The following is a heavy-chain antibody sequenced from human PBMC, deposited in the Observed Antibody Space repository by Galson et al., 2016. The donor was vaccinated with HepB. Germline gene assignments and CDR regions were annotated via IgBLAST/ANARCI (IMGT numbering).Heavy chain of an antibody. CDR3: AGARIHAGALEVY. CDR1: SGSINNYY. V-gene: IGHV4-59*01. CDR2: VHYTGDT. J-gene: IGHJ4*02. D-gene: IGHD1-1*01. Sequence: SETLSLTCTFSSGSINNYYWNWIRQPPGKGLEWIANVHYTGDTKYSPSLRCRVTISLDTPKDSFSLKLSSVTAADTAIYYCAGARIHAGALEVYWGQGTLVTVSS.